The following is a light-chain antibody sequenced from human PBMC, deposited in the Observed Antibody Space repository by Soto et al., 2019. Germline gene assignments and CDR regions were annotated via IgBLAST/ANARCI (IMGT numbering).Light chain of an antibody. V-gene: IGKV3-20*01. CDR2: GAS. Sequence: ETVLTQSPGTLSLSPGERATLSCRASQSVSSTYFASYQQKPGQAPRLLIYGASTRATGIPDRFSGSGSETDFTLTISRLEAEDLAVYYCHQYGNSPFTFGQGTKLEIK. J-gene: IGKJ2*01. CDR3: HQYGNSPFT. CDR1: QSVSSTY.